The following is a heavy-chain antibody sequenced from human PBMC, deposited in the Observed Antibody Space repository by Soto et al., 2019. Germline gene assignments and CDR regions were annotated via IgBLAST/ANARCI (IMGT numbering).Heavy chain of an antibody. V-gene: IGHV4-59*08. CDR3: ARQASRYYDSSGTIDY. D-gene: IGHD3-22*01. CDR2: IYYSGST. J-gene: IGHJ4*02. CDR1: GGSISSYY. Sequence: SETLSLTCTVSGGSISSYYWSWIRQPPGKGLEWIGYIYYSGSTNYNPSLKSRVTISVDTSKNQFSLKLSSVTAADTAVYYCARQASRYYDSSGTIDYWGQGTLVTVSS.